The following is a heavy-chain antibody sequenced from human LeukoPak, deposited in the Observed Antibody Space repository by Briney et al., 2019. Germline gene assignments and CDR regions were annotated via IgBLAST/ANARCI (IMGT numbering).Heavy chain of an antibody. V-gene: IGHV4-61*02. CDR2: IYTSGST. CDR3: ARMVPDFGDYYYYMDV. D-gene: IGHD3-16*01. Sequence: SETLSLTCTVSGGSISSGSYYWSWIRQPAGKGLEWIGRIYTSGSTNYNPSLKSRVTISVDTSKNQFSLKLSSVTAADTAVYYCARMVPDFGDYYYYMDVWGKGTTVTVSS. J-gene: IGHJ6*03. CDR1: GGSISSGSYY.